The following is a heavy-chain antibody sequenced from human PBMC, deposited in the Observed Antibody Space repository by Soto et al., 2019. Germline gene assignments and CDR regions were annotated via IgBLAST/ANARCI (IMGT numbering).Heavy chain of an antibody. CDR3: ARGVRDYYDSSGSWANWGNYYYYGMDV. V-gene: IGHV4-59*11. D-gene: IGHD3-22*01. J-gene: IGHJ6*02. Sequence: SETLSLTCSVSGDSLKNHYWAWIRHSPGKGLEWIGNIYDSGSTNYSPALKSRVSMSVDTSKNQFSLKLNSVTAADTAVYYCARGVRDYYDSSGSWANWGNYYYYGMDVWGQGTTVTVSS. CDR2: IYDSGST. CDR1: GDSLKNHY.